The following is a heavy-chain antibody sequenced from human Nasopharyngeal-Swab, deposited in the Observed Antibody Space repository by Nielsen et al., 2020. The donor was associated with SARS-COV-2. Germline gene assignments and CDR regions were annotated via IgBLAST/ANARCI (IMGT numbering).Heavy chain of an antibody. Sequence: WARQAPGQGLEWMGRINPNSGGTNYAQKLQGRVTMTRDTSSSTAYMERSRLMSDDTAVYYCARGPYYGDYFDYWGQGTLVTVSS. CDR2: INPNSGGT. CDR3: ARGPYYGDYFDY. J-gene: IGHJ4*02. D-gene: IGHD3-10*01. V-gene: IGHV1-2*06.